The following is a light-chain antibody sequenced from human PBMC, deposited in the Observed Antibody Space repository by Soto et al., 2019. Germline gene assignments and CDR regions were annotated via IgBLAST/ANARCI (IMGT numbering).Light chain of an antibody. CDR1: QSVSSY. CDR2: DAS. V-gene: IGKV3-11*01. J-gene: IGKJ4*01. Sequence: EIVLTQSPATLSLSPGERATLSCRASQSVSSYLAWYQQKPGQAPRLLIYDASNRATGIPVRFSGSGSGTDLTLTISSLEPEDFAVYYCQQRSNWPPGLTFGGGTKVEIK. CDR3: QQRSNWPPGLT.